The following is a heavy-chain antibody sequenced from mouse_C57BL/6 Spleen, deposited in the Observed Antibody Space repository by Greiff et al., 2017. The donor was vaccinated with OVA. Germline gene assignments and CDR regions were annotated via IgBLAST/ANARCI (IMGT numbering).Heavy chain of an antibody. CDR1: GYAFSSSW. J-gene: IGHJ4*01. CDR2: IYPGDGDT. D-gene: IGHD3-2*02. V-gene: IGHV1-82*01. CDR3: ARGGRLYAMDY. Sequence: QVQLQQSGPELVKPGASVKISCKASGYAFSSSWMNWVKQRPGKGLEWIGRIYPGDGDTNYNGKFKGKATLTADKSSSTAYMQLSSLTSEDSAVYFCARGGRLYAMDYWGQGTSVTVSS.